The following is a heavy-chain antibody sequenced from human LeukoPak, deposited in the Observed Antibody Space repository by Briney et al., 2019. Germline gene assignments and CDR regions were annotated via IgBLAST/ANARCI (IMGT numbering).Heavy chain of an antibody. CDR3: SRDSLSSCGGDCYSGLDV. D-gene: IGHD2-21*02. V-gene: IGHV3-74*01. J-gene: IGHJ6*02. Sequence: GGSLRLSCAASGFTFSNYCMHWVRQAPGEALMWVSRIKSDGSSTTYADSVKGRFTISRDNAKNTLYLQMNSLRAEDTAVYYCSRDSLSSCGGDCYSGLDVWGQGTTVTVSS. CDR2: IKSDGSST. CDR1: GFTFSNYC.